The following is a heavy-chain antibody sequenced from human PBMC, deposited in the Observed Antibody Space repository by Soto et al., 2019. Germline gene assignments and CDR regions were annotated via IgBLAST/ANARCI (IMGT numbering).Heavy chain of an antibody. CDR2: ITDTGGDA. Sequence: RGSLRLSCFASVLTFGSRAMTGCRQAPGGGLQWVATITDTGGDAKYADSGRGRFVISRDNSKKPLYPQMTSLTAEDSAMYYCARGSTDSYPATPIFDFWGRGTLVTVSS. CDR1: VLTFGSRA. CDR3: ARGSTDSYPATPIFDF. D-gene: IGHD2-15*01. J-gene: IGHJ4*02. V-gene: IGHV3-23*01.